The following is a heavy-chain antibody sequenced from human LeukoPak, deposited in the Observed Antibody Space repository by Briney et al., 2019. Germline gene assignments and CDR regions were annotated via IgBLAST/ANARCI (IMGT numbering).Heavy chain of an antibody. CDR1: GYSFTSYW. V-gene: IGHV5-51*01. J-gene: IGHJ5*02. CDR3: ARAPGLSGKWFDP. D-gene: IGHD3-10*01. Sequence: GESLRISRKGSGYSFTSYWIGWVRQMPGKGLEWMGIIYPGDSDTRYSPSFQGQVTISADKSISTAYLQWSSLKASDTAMYYCARAPGLSGKWFDPWGQGTLVTVSS. CDR2: IYPGDSDT.